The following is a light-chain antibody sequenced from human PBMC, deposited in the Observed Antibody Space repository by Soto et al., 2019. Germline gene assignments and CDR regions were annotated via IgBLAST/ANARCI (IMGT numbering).Light chain of an antibody. J-gene: IGLJ1*01. Sequence: QPVLTQPPSASGTPGQRVTISCSGSSSNIGSNSVNWYHQLPGTAPKLLIYSNDQRPSGVPDRFSGSKSGTSASLAISGLQSEDEADYYCAAWDDSLNGLVFGTGTKVTVL. CDR1: SSNIGSNS. V-gene: IGLV1-44*01. CDR2: SND. CDR3: AAWDDSLNGLV.